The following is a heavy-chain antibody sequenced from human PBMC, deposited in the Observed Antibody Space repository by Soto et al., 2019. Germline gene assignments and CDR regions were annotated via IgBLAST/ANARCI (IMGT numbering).Heavy chain of an antibody. J-gene: IGHJ5*02. V-gene: IGHV4-61*01. CDR1: DGSVSSGSYY. CDR2: IYYSGST. Sequence: SETLSLTCTVSDGSVSSGSYYWSWIRQPPGKGLEWIGYIYYSGSTNYNPSLKSRVTISVDTSKNQFSLKLSSVTAADTAVYYCARGGNWFDPWGQGTLVTVSS. D-gene: IGHD3-10*01. CDR3: ARGGNWFDP.